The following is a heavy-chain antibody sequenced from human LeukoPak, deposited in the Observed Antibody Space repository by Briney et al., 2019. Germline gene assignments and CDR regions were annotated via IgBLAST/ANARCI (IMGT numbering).Heavy chain of an antibody. CDR2: INPNSGGT. Sequence: GASVKVSCKASGYTFTGYYMHWVRQAPGQGLEWMGWINPNSGGTNYAQKFQGRVTITADESTRTVYMELSSLRSEDTAVYYCARWTHQQLENWFDPWGQGSLVTVSS. J-gene: IGHJ5*02. CDR3: ARWTHQQLENWFDP. D-gene: IGHD6-13*01. V-gene: IGHV1-2*02. CDR1: GYTFTGYY.